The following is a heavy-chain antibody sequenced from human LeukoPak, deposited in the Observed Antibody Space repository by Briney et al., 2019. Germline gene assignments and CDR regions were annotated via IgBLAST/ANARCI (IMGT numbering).Heavy chain of an antibody. CDR3: ARHTRMWGYFDY. Sequence: SENLSRNCTVSGVSISTYYWSWLGPRAGKGLMWIGSLYASGPTNDNPSLKSRVTMSVDTSKNQLSLNVNSVTVADTAVYFCARHTRMWGYFDYWGQGTLVAVSS. CDR2: LYASGPT. CDR1: GVSISTYY. V-gene: IGHV4-4*07. J-gene: IGHJ4*02. D-gene: IGHD1-26*01.